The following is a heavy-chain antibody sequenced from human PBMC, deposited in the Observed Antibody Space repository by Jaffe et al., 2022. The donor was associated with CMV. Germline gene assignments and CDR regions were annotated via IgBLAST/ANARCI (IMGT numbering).Heavy chain of an antibody. D-gene: IGHD1-26*01. J-gene: IGHJ4*02. CDR2: MNPNSGGT. CDR1: GYTFTDYY. CDR3: ARVLFRMGATETLIY. V-gene: IGHV1-2*02. Sequence: QVQLVQSGAEVKKPGASVKVSCKTSGYTFTDYYLHWVRQAPGQGLEWMGWMNPNSGGTIYAQKFQGRVTMTRDTSISTAYMELSRLRSDDTAVYYCARVLFRMGATETLIYWGQGTLVTVSS.